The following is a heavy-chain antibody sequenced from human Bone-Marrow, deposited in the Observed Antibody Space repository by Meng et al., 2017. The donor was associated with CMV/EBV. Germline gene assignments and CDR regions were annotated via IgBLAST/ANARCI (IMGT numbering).Heavy chain of an antibody. V-gene: IGHV3-30-3*01. D-gene: IGHD3-9*01. Sequence: GESLKISCAASGFTFSSYAMHWVRQAPGKGLEWVAVISYDGSNKYYADSVKGRFTISRDNSKNTLYLQMNSLRSDDTAVYYCARDWEPYDVVTGYHYLDYWGQGTLVTVSS. J-gene: IGHJ4*02. CDR1: GFTFSSYA. CDR3: ARDWEPYDVVTGYHYLDY. CDR2: ISYDGSNK.